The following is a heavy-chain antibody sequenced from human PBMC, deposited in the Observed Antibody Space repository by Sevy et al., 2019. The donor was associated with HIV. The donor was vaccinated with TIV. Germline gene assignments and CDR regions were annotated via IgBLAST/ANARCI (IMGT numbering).Heavy chain of an antibody. J-gene: IGHJ4*02. CDR1: GYSFTSYW. V-gene: IGHV5-51*01. CDR3: GIHTAPHCSSTSSYRPSDRFFDY. CDR2: IYPGDSYT. D-gene: IGHD2-2*01. Sequence: GESLKISFKGSGYSFTSYWIGWVRQMPGKGLEWMGIIYPGDSYTRYSPSFQGQVTISADKSVSTAYLKSSSLKASDTSMYYCGIHTAPHCSSTSSYRPSDRFFDYWGQGTLVTVSS.